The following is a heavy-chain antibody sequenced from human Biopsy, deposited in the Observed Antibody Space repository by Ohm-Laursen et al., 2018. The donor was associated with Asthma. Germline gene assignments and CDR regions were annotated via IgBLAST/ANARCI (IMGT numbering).Heavy chain of an antibody. CDR2: IWNDGNKN. CDR3: ARGIYDMDV. CDR1: GFTFSKYG. Sequence: SLRLSCAASGFTFSKYGMHWVRQAPGKGMEWVALIWNDGNKNYYADSVKGRFTISRDNSKNMLHLQMNSLRAEDTAVYFCARGIYDMDVRGQGTTVTVSS. J-gene: IGHJ6*02. V-gene: IGHV3-33*01.